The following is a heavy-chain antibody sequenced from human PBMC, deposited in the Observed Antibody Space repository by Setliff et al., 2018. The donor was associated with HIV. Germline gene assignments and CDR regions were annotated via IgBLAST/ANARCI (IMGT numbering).Heavy chain of an antibody. D-gene: IGHD3-3*01. V-gene: IGHV1-24*01. CDR1: GYTLTEVS. J-gene: IGHJ6*03. CDR2: FDPQDGET. Sequence: ASVKVSCKVSGYTLTEVSMHWVRQAPKKGLEWMGYFDPQDGETVHAQKFQGRVTITADESTSTAYMELSSLRSEDTAVYYCAGGEKRFLEWLPLDYYYYYYMDVWGKGITVTISS. CDR3: AGGEKRFLEWLPLDYYYYYYMDV.